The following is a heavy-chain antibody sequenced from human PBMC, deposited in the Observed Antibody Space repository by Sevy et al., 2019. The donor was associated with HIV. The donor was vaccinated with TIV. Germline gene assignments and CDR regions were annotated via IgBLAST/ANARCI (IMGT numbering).Heavy chain of an antibody. Sequence: SETLSLTCTVSGGSISNSSIYWGWFRQSPGKGLDYIGSIFHSGDTYYNPSLKSRVTISVDTSKNQFSLKMTSVTAADTAVYYCARHFYSNGMDVWGQGTTVTVSS. CDR3: ARHFYSNGMDV. J-gene: IGHJ6*02. CDR2: IFHSGDT. CDR1: GGSISNSSIY. D-gene: IGHD1-26*01. V-gene: IGHV4-39*01.